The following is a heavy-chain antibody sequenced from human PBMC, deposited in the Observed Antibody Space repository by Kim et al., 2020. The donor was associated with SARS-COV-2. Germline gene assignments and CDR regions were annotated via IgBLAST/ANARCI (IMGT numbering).Heavy chain of an antibody. CDR2: INPSGGST. J-gene: IGHJ4*02. V-gene: IGHV1-46*01. CDR3: ARGSSVLRYFDWSYYFDY. Sequence: ASVKVSCKASGYTFTSYYMHWVRQAPGQGLEWMGIINPSGGSTSYAQKFQGRVTMTRDTSTSTVYMELSSLRSEDTAVYYCARGSSVLRYFDWSYYFDYWGQGTLVTVSS. CDR1: GYTFTSYY. D-gene: IGHD3-9*01.